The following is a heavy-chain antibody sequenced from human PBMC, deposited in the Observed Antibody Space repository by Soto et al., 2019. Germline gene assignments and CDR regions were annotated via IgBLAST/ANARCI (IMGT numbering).Heavy chain of an antibody. J-gene: IGHJ4*02. CDR2: INHSGST. D-gene: IGHD3-10*01. V-gene: IGHV4-34*01. Sequence: QVQLQQWGAGLLKPSETLSLTCAVYGGSFSGYYWSWIRQPPGKGLEWIGEINHSGSTNYNPSLKSRVTISVDTSKNQFSLKLSSVTAADTAVYYCARQNLEGSGSNFDYWGQGTLVTVSS. CDR3: ARQNLEGSGSNFDY. CDR1: GGSFSGYY.